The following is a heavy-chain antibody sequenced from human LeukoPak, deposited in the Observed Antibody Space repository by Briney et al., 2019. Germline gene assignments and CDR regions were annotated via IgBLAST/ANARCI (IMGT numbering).Heavy chain of an antibody. Sequence: KTSETLSLTCTVSGGSLTTGNYYWNWIRQSAGKGLEWIGRIYTSGNTNYNPSLKSRVTISVDTSKIQFSLRLSSVTAADTAVYYCAREKRDDYNYPFFDYWGQGALVTVSS. J-gene: IGHJ4*02. D-gene: IGHD5-24*01. V-gene: IGHV4-61*02. CDR1: GGSLTTGNYY. CDR3: AREKRDDYNYPFFDY. CDR2: IYTSGNT.